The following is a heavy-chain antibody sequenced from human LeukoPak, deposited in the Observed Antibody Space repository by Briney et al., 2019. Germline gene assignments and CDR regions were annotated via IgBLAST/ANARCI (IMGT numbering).Heavy chain of an antibody. CDR1: GGSISSPSYY. Sequence: SETLSLTCTVSGGSISSPSYYWGWIRQPPRKGLEWIGSLYYSGSTYYNPSLKSRLTLSVDTSKNQFSLKLSSVTAADTAVYYCARTYHYGDYSFDYWGQGTLVTVSS. V-gene: IGHV4-39*07. CDR2: LYYSGST. CDR3: ARTYHYGDYSFDY. D-gene: IGHD4-17*01. J-gene: IGHJ4*02.